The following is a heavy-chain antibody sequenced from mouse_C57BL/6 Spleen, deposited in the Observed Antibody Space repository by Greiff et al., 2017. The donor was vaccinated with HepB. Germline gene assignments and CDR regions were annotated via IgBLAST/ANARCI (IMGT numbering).Heavy chain of an antibody. CDR1: GYTFTSYT. V-gene: IGHV1-4*01. J-gene: IGHJ2*01. CDR3: AREGITTVVATFDY. Sequence: VQLQQSGAELARPGASVKMSCKASGYTFTSYTMHWVKQRPGQGLEWIGYINPSSGYTKYNQKFKDKATLTAEKSSSTAYMQLSSLTSEDSAVYYCAREGITTVVATFDYWGQGTTLTVSS. D-gene: IGHD1-1*01. CDR2: INPSSGYT.